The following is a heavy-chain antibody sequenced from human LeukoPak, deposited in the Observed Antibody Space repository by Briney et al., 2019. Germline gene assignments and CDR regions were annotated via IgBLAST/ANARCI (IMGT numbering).Heavy chain of an antibody. J-gene: IGHJ4*02. D-gene: IGHD3-10*01. Sequence: GGSLRLSCAASGFTFEDYAMHWVRQAPGKGLEWVSGISWNSGSIGYADSVKGRFTISRDNAKNSLYLQMNSLRAEDMALYYCARESTGFDYWGQGTLVTVSS. CDR3: ARESTGFDY. CDR1: GFTFEDYA. V-gene: IGHV3-9*03. CDR2: ISWNSGSI.